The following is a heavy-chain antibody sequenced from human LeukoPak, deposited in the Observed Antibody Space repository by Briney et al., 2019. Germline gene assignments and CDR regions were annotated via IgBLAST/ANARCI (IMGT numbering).Heavy chain of an antibody. V-gene: IGHV3-23*01. CDR3: AKLGAGIVVVPAAN. Sequence: PGGSLRLSCAASGFTFDDYAMHWVRQAPGKGLEWVSAISGSGGSTYYADSVKGRFTISRDNSKNTLYLQMNSLRAEDTAVYYCAKLGAGIVVVPAANWGQGTLVTVSS. CDR1: GFTFDDYA. CDR2: ISGSGGST. J-gene: IGHJ4*02. D-gene: IGHD2-2*01.